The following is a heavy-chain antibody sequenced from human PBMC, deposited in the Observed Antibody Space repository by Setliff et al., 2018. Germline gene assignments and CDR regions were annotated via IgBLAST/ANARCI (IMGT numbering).Heavy chain of an antibody. D-gene: IGHD2-2*01. CDR3: ARSTSWFSTNY. Sequence: GASVKVSCKASGGTFSTYGITWVRQAPGQGLEWVGGIMPIFGTINYAQKFQGRVTMTRDTSTSTVYMELSSLRSEDTAVYYCARSTSWFSTNYWGQGTPVTVSS. V-gene: IGHV1-69*05. CDR2: IMPIFGTI. J-gene: IGHJ4*02. CDR1: GGTFSTYG.